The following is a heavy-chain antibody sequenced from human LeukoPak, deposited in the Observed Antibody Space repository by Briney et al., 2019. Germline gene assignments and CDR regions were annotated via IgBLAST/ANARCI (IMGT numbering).Heavy chain of an antibody. CDR1: GFTFSTYW. J-gene: IGHJ6*03. Sequence: GGSLRLSCVASGFTFSTYWMSWVRQAPGKGLEWVANIKQDGREEYYVNSVKGRFTISRDNAKNSLYLQMNSLRAEDTAVYYCARSGDILYYYYMDVWGKGTTVTVPS. D-gene: IGHD3-10*01. V-gene: IGHV3-7*01. CDR2: IKQDGREE. CDR3: ARSGDILYYYYMDV.